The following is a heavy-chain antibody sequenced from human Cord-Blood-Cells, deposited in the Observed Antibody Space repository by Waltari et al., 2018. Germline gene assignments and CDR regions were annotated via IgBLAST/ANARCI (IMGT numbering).Heavy chain of an antibody. D-gene: IGHD4-17*01. CDR1: GGTFSSYA. Sequence: QVQLVQSGAEVKKPGSSVKVSCKASGGTFSSYALSWVRQAPGQGLEWMGGIITIFGTANYAQKFQGRVTITADKSTSTAYMELSSLRSEDTAVYYCARDMVDYGDYDAFDIWGQGTMVTVSS. V-gene: IGHV1-69*06. J-gene: IGHJ3*02. CDR3: ARDMVDYGDYDAFDI. CDR2: IITIFGTA.